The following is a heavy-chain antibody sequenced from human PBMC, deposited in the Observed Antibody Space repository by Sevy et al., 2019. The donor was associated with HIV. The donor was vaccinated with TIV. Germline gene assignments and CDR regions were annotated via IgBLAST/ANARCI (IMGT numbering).Heavy chain of an antibody. CDR2: IYRNGST. J-gene: IGHJ1*01. Sequence: SETLSLTCTVSGASISSGSYYWSWVRQPAGKRPEWIGRIYRNGSTKYNSSLSSRVTMSVDTSKNQFSLSLSSVTAADTAVYYCARDPMAVAGTSTTEYFQHWGQGTLVTVSS. V-gene: IGHV4-61*02. CDR3: ARDPMAVAGTSTTEYFQH. CDR1: GASISSGSYY. D-gene: IGHD6-19*01.